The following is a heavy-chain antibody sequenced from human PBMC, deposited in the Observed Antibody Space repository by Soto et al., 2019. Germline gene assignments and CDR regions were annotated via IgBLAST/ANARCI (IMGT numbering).Heavy chain of an antibody. V-gene: IGHV3-74*01. CDR3: ARDRGYPDSVDI. J-gene: IGHJ3*02. D-gene: IGHD2-2*01. Sequence: EVQLVESGGGLIQPGESLRLSCAASGFPFGPFYMHWVRQAPGKGLEWVSHINGDGTTTVYADSVKGRFTISRDNAKNTRYLQMTSLRAEDTAVYYCARDRGYPDSVDIWGQGTMVTVSS. CDR1: GFPFGPFY. CDR2: INGDGTTT.